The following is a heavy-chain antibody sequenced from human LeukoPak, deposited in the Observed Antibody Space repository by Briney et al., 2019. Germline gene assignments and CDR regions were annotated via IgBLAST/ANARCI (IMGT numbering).Heavy chain of an antibody. Sequence: PGGSLRLSCAASGFTFSSYGMHWVRQAPGKGLEWVAFIRYDGSNKYYADSVKGRFTISRDNSKNTLYLQMNSLRAGDTAVYYCAIPTGAPREYCSGGSCFALQNWFDPWGQGTLVTVSS. CDR1: GFTFSSYG. V-gene: IGHV3-30*02. CDR2: IRYDGSNK. CDR3: AIPTGAPREYCSGGSCFALQNWFDP. D-gene: IGHD2-15*01. J-gene: IGHJ5*02.